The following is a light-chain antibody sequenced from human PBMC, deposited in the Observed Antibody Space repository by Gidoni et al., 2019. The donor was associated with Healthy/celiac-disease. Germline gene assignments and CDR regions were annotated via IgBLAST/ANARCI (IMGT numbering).Light chain of an antibody. CDR2: AAS. V-gene: IGKV1-9*01. CDR3: QQLNSYPLT. CDR1: QGISSS. Sequence: DIQLTQSPSFLSAPVGDRVTITCRASQGISSSLAWYQQKPGKAPKLLNYAASTLQSGVPSRFSGSGYGTEFTLTISSLQPEDFATYYCQQLNSYPLTFGGGTKVEIK. J-gene: IGKJ4*01.